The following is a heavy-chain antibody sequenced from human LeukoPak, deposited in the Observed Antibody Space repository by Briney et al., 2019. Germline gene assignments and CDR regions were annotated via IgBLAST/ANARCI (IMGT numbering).Heavy chain of an antibody. J-gene: IGHJ6*03. Sequence: PSETLSLTCTVSDGSISSYYRSWIRQPPGRGLEWIGYIYYSGNTNSNPSLKSRVSISIDTSKNQFSLKLSSVTAADTAVYYCAREFGSLGLGYYYMDVWGKGTTVTVSS. CDR3: AREFGSLGLGYYYMDV. V-gene: IGHV4-59*01. D-gene: IGHD3-16*01. CDR1: DGSISSYY. CDR2: IYYSGNT.